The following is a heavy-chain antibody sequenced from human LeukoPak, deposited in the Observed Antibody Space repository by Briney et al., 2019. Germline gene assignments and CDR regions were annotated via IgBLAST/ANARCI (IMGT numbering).Heavy chain of an antibody. V-gene: IGHV1-2*02. CDR2: INLNSGGT. J-gene: IGHJ5*02. Sequence: ASVKVSCKASGYTFTGYYMHWVRHAPGQGLGWTGWINLNSGGTNYAQKFQGRVTMTRDTSISTAYMELSRLRSDDTAVYYCARAGYCGGDCYSDWFDPWGQGTLVTVSS. CDR1: GYTFTGYY. CDR3: ARAGYCGGDCYSDWFDP. D-gene: IGHD2-21*02.